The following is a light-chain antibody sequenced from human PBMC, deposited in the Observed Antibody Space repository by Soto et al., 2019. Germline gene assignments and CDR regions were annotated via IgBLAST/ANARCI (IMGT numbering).Light chain of an antibody. Sequence: QSALTQPPSASGSPGQSVTISCTGTSSDVGGYNYVSWYQQHPGKAPKLMIYEVSKRPSGVPDRFSGSKSGNTASLTVSGLQAEDEADYYCSSYAGSNNIVVFGGGKKVTVL. CDR2: EVS. CDR3: SSYAGSNNIVV. V-gene: IGLV2-8*01. CDR1: SSDVGGYNY. J-gene: IGLJ2*01.